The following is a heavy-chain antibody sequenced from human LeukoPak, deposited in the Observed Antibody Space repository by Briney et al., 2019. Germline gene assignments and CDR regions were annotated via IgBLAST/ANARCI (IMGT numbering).Heavy chain of an antibody. D-gene: IGHD1-1*01. CDR3: ARCPSQQLFYFDH. Sequence: GESLRLSCAASGFTVSSNYMSWVRQAPGKGLEWVSVIQTGGTSYYADSVKGRFTVSRDNSKNTLYLQMNSLRPEDTAVYYCARCPSQQLFYFDHWGQGILVTVSS. CDR1: GFTVSSNY. J-gene: IGHJ4*02. CDR2: IQTGGTS. V-gene: IGHV3-66*01.